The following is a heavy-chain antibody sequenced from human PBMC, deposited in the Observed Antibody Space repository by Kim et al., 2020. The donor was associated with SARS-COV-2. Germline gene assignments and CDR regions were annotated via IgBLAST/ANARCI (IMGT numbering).Heavy chain of an antibody. CDR1: GFTFSNAW. CDR3: TTERSFFRYFWSGYPFDY. CDR2: IKSKTDGGTT. J-gene: IGHJ4*02. D-gene: IGHD3-3*01. V-gene: IGHV3-15*01. Sequence: GGSLRLSCAASGFTFSNAWMSWVRQAPGKGLEWVGRIKSKTDGGTTDYAAPVKGRFTISRDDSKNTLYLQMNSLKTEDTAVYYCTTERSFFRYFWSGYPFDYWGQGTLVTVSS.